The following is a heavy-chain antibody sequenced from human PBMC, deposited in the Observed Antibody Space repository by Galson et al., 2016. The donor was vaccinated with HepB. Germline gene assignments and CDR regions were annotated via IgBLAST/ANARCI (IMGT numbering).Heavy chain of an antibody. CDR3: VRSDSGSYTD. CDR2: IWNDGSHE. Sequence: SLRLSCAASGFTFTTYGMNWVRQAPGTGLEWVSTIWNDGSHESYADSVKGRFLISRDNSKNMLYLQMSSLRVGDTAVYYCVRSDSGSYTDWGQGAQVIVSS. CDR1: GFTFTTYG. J-gene: IGHJ4*02. V-gene: IGHV3-33*01. D-gene: IGHD1-26*01.